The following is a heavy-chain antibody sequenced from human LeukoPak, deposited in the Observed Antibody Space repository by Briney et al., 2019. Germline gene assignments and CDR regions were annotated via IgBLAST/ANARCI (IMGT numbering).Heavy chain of an antibody. CDR2: IKSKTDGGTT. V-gene: IGHV3-15*05. J-gene: IGHJ4*02. Sequence: GGSLRLSCAASGFTFSNAWMSWVRQAPGKGLEWVGRIKSKTDGGTTDYAAPVKGRFTISRDNSKNTLYLQMSSLRADDTAVYYCVRGTGYWGQGILVTVSS. CDR3: VRGTGY. CDR1: GFTFSNAW.